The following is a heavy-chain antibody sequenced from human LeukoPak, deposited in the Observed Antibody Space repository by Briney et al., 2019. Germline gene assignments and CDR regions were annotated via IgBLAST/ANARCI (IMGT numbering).Heavy chain of an antibody. D-gene: IGHD2-15*01. Sequence: PSETLSLTCTVSGGSISSYYWSWIRQPPGKGLEWIGYIYYSGSTNYNPSLKSRVTISVDTSKNQFSLKLSSVTAADTAVYYCARVHCSGGSCYSGPINWFDPWGQGTLVTVSS. V-gene: IGHV4-59*01. J-gene: IGHJ5*02. CDR3: ARVHCSGGSCYSGPINWFDP. CDR2: IYYSGST. CDR1: GGSISSYY.